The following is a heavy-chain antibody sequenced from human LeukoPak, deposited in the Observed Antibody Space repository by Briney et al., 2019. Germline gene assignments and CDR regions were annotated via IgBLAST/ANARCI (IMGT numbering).Heavy chain of an antibody. CDR3: TRQDPSSSGWYP. D-gene: IGHD6-13*01. V-gene: IGHV3-23*01. J-gene: IGHJ5*02. CDR2: ISNSGGST. CDR1: GFTFSNCA. Sequence: GGSLRLSCAASGFTFSNCAMSCVRQAPGEGLEWVSAISNSGGSTYYADSVKGRFAISRDDSKNTLWLRMSSLRADDTAVYYCTRQDPSSSGWYPWGQGTLVTVSS.